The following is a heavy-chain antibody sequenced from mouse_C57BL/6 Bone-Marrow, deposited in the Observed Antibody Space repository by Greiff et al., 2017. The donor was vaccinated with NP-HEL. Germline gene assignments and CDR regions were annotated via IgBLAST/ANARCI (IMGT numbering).Heavy chain of an antibody. Sequence: VQLQQSGAELVKPGASVKMSCKASGYTFTSYWITWVKQRPGQGLEWIGDIYPGSGSTNYNEKFKSKATLTVDTSSSTAYMQLSSLTSEDSAVYYCARSRYYGSSFDYWGQGTTLTVSS. J-gene: IGHJ2*01. D-gene: IGHD1-1*01. CDR1: GYTFTSYW. CDR3: ARSRYYGSSFDY. V-gene: IGHV1-55*01. CDR2: IYPGSGST.